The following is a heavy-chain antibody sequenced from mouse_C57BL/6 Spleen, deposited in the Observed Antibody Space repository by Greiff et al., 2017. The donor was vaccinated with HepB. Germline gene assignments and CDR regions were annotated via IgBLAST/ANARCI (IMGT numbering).Heavy chain of an antibody. V-gene: IGHV1-15*01. Sequence: QVQLQQSGAELVRPGASVTLSCKASGYTFTDYEMHWVKQTPVHGLEWIGAIDPETGGTAYNQKFKGKAILTADKSSSTAYMELRSLTSEDSAVYYCTRPITTVVAMDYWGQGTTLTVSS. J-gene: IGHJ2*01. CDR1: GYTFTDYE. CDR2: IDPETGGT. CDR3: TRPITTVVAMDY. D-gene: IGHD1-1*01.